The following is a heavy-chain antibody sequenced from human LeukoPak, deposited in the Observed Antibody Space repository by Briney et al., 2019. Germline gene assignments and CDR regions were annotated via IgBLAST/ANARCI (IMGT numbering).Heavy chain of an antibody. CDR1: GFTFSRYW. V-gene: IGHV3-74*01. CDR3: AKGFRRPYDSSGYYFDY. CDR2: INGDGSST. J-gene: IGHJ4*02. Sequence: PGGSLRLSCAASGFTFSRYWMHWVRQAPGKGLVWVSRINGDGSSTSYADSVKGRFTISRDNAKNTLYLQMNSLRAEDTAVYYCAKGFRRPYDSSGYYFDYWGQGTLVTVSS. D-gene: IGHD3-22*01.